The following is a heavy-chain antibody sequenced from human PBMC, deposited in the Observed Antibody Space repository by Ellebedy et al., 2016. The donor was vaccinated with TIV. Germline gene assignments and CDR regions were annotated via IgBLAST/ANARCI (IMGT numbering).Heavy chain of an antibody. V-gene: IGHV3-23*01. J-gene: IGHJ4*02. CDR1: GFTFNNYA. Sequence: PSETLSLTCAASGFTFNNYAMSCVRQAPGKGLEWVSTISNTGSRKYYADSVEGRFSISRDNSKKPLYLQMNSLRAEDTAVYYCAKGRGGGSDSSAPRYYFDYWGLGTLVTVSS. CDR3: AKGRGGGSDSSAPRYYFDY. D-gene: IGHD3-22*01. CDR2: ISNTGSRK.